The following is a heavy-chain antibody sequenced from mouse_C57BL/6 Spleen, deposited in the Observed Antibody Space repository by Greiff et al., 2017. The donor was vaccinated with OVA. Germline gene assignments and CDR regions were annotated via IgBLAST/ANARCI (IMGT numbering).Heavy chain of an antibody. V-gene: IGHV5-16*01. J-gene: IGHJ4*01. D-gene: IGHD1-1*02. CDR1: GFTFSDYY. CDR2: INYDGSST. CDR3: ARDSGGTGYYAIDY. Sequence: EVHLVESEGGLVQPGSSMKLSCTASGFTFSDYYMAWVRQVPEKGLEWVANINYDGSSTYYLDSLKSRFIISRDNAKNILYLQMSSLKSEDTATYYCARDSGGTGYYAIDYWGQGTSVTVSS.